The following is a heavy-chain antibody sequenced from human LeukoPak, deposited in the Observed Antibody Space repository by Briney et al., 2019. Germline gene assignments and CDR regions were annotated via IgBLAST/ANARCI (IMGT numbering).Heavy chain of an antibody. J-gene: IGHJ3*02. CDR1: GYSISSGYY. Sequence: PSETLSLTCTVSGYSISSGYYWGWIRQPPGKGLEWIGSIYYSGSTYYNPSLKSRVTISVDTSKNQFSLKLSSVTAADTAVYFCASHSGSYTSGVAFDIWGQGTMVTVSS. CDR3: ASHSGSYTSGVAFDI. CDR2: IYYSGST. D-gene: IGHD1-26*01. V-gene: IGHV4-38-2*02.